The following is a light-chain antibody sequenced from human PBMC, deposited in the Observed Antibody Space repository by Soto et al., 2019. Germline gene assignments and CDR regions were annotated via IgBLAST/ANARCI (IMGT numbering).Light chain of an antibody. CDR3: QQYNSWPPIT. J-gene: IGKJ5*01. CDR2: GAS. V-gene: IGKV3-15*01. Sequence: EIVMTQSPGTLSVSPGEGATLFCSASQSVRTKLAWYQQRAGQAPRLLMYGASTRATGIPDRFSGSGSGTEFTLTISSPRSEDFAVYYCQQYNSWPPITFGQGTRLEIK. CDR1: QSVRTK.